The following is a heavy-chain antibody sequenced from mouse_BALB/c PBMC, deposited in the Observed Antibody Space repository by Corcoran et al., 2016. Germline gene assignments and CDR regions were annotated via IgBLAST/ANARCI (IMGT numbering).Heavy chain of an antibody. J-gene: IGHJ4*01. CDR2: IDPENGNT. V-gene: IGHV14-1*02. CDR1: GFNIKDYY. Sequence: EVQLQQSGAELVRPGALVKLSCTASGFNIKDYYMHWVKQRPEQGLEWIGWIDPENGNTIYDPKFQGKASITADTSSNTAYLQLSSLTSEDTAVYYCAYYGNYAMDYWGQGTSVTVSS. D-gene: IGHD2-1*01. CDR3: AYYGNYAMDY.